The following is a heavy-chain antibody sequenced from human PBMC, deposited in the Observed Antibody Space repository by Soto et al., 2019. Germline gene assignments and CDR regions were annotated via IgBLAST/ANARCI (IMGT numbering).Heavy chain of an antibody. D-gene: IGHD3-3*01. CDR2: ISGSDGKT. CDR3: ARWSYLDY. J-gene: IGHJ4*02. V-gene: IGHV3-23*01. CDR1: GFSFGSYA. Sequence: GGSLRLSCAASGFSFGSYALSWVRQAPGKGLEWASTISGSDGKTFYADSVKGRFSISRDTSQNTLYLQMNSLRADDTAIYYCARWSYLDYWGQGTRVTVSS.